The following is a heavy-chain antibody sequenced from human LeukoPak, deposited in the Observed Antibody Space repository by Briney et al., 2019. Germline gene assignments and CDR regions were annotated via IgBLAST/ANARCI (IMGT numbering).Heavy chain of an antibody. CDR2: ISDSGGST. CDR1: GITLSNYG. V-gene: IGHV3-23*01. D-gene: IGHD3/OR15-3a*01. CDR3: AKRGVVIRVVLVGFHKEAYYFES. Sequence: GGSLRLSCAVSGITLSNYGMSWVRQAPGKGLEWVAGISDSGGSTKYADSVKGRFTISKDNPKNTLFLQMNSLRAEDTAVYFCAKRGVVIRVVLVGFHKEAYYFESWGQGALVTVSS. J-gene: IGHJ4*02.